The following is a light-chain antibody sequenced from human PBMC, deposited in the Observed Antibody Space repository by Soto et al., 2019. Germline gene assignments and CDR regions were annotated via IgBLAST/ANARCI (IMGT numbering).Light chain of an antibody. CDR1: QGISSW. Sequence: DIQMTQSPSSVSASVGDRVTITCRATQGISSWLAWYQQKPGKAPKLLIYAASSLQSGVPSRFSGSGSGTDFTLTINNLQPEDFALYYCHQYENWPQTFGQGTKVDIK. CDR3: HQYENWPQT. J-gene: IGKJ1*01. V-gene: IGKV1-12*01. CDR2: AAS.